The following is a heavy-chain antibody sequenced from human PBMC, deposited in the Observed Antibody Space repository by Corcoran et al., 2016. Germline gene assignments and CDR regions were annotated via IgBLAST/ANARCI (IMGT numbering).Heavy chain of an antibody. CDR2: IYSGGST. V-gene: IGHV3-53*01. Sequence: EVQLVESGGGLIQPGGSLRLSCAASGFTVSSNYMSWVRQAPGKGLEWVSVIYSGGSTYYADSVKGRFTISRDNSKNTLYLQMNSLRAEDTAMYYCARSGYSYGLYFDYWGQGTLVTVSS. CDR3: ARSGYSYGLYFDY. D-gene: IGHD5-18*01. J-gene: IGHJ4*02. CDR1: GFTVSSNY.